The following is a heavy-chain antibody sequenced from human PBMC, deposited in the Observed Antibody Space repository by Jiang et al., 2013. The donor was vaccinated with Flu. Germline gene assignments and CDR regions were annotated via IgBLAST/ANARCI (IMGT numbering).Heavy chain of an antibody. CDR3: ARRRNRITMVRGVSNGFLGAFDI. V-gene: IGHV7-4-1*02. CDR2: INTNTGNP. Sequence: QSGSELKKPGASVKVSCKASGYTFTSYAMNWVRQAPGQGLEWMGWINTNTGNPTYAQGFTGRFVFSLDTSVSTAYLQISSLKAEDTAVYYCARRRNRITMVRGVSNGFLGAFDIWGQGTMVTVSS. D-gene: IGHD3-10*01. J-gene: IGHJ3*02. CDR1: GYTFTSYA.